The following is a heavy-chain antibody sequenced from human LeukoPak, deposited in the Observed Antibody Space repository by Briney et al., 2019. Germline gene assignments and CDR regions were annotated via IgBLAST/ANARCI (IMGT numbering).Heavy chain of an antibody. CDR2: INTNTGNP. CDR1: GYTFTSYA. CDR3: ARASSGLRYFDWLLRPHSFYYYMDV. D-gene: IGHD3-9*01. V-gene: IGHV7-4-1*02. Sequence: ASVKVSCKASGYTFTSYAMNWVRQAPGQELEWMGWINTNTGNPTYAQGFTGRFVFSLDTSVSTAYLQISSLKAEDTAVYYCARASSGLRYFDWLLRPHSFYYYMDVWGKGTTVTVSS. J-gene: IGHJ6*03.